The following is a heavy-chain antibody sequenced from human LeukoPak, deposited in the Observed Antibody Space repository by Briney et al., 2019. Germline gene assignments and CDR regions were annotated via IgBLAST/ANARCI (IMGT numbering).Heavy chain of an antibody. V-gene: IGHV4-59*01. J-gene: IGHJ4*02. CDR2: IYYSGST. CDR1: GGSISSYY. Sequence: SETLSLTCTVSGGSISSYYWSWIRQPPGMGLEWIGYIYYSGSTNYNPSLKSRVTISVDTSKNQFSLELSSVTAADTAVYYCARGLTGGFDYWGQGTLVTVSS. D-gene: IGHD1-14*01. CDR3: ARGLTGGFDY.